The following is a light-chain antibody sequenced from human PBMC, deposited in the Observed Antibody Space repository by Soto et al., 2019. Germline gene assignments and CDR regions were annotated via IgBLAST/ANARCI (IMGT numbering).Light chain of an antibody. Sequence: DIVMTQSPESLAVSLGERATINCKSSQSVLHTSTNNNYLAWYQQRPGQPPKLLIYWASTRESGVPDRFSGSGSGTDFTLTISSLQAEDVAVYYCQQYLAIPRTFGQGTKVDIK. V-gene: IGKV4-1*01. CDR1: QSVLHTSTNNNY. CDR2: WAS. J-gene: IGKJ1*01. CDR3: QQYLAIPRT.